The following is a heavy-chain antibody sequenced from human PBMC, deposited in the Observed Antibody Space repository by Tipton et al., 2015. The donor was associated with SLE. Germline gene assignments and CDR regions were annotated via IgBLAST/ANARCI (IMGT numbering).Heavy chain of an antibody. CDR2: IDYSGST. CDR3: ASDGDDSSGAFDI. CDR1: GGSFNTYH. Sequence: TLSLTCTVSGGSFNTYHWSWIRQPPGKGLEWIGYIDYSGSTNYNPSLRSRVTISVDTSKNQFSLKLSSVTAADTAVYYCASDGDDSSGAFDIWGQGTMVTVSS. J-gene: IGHJ3*02. D-gene: IGHD3-22*01. V-gene: IGHV4-59*01.